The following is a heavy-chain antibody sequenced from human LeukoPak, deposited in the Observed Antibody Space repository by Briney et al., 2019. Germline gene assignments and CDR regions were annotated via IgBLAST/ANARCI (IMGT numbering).Heavy chain of an antibody. CDR2: INPSGGST. CDR3: ARDRIAVAGILQH. Sequence: ASVKVSCKASGYTFTSYYMHWVRQAPGQGLEWMGIINPSGGSTSYAQKFQGRVTMTRDTSTSTVYMELSSLRSEDTAVYYCARDRIAVAGILQHWGRAPWSPSPQ. CDR1: GYTFTSYY. V-gene: IGHV1-46*01. D-gene: IGHD6-19*01. J-gene: IGHJ1*01.